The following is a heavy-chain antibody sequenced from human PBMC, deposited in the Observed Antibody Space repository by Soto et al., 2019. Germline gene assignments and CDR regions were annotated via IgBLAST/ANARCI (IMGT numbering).Heavy chain of an antibody. D-gene: IGHD3-3*01. CDR1: GFRFSDHY. V-gene: IGHV3-11*01. CDR3: AGGHGLEAPNARYTFKC. J-gene: IGHJ4*02. CDR2: ISSSNSVT. Sequence: QVQVVESGGGLVNPGGSLRLSCAASGFRFSDHYMTWIRQAPGRGLKWISYISSSNSVTYYADSIRGRFTISRDNAKNSLYLQMNNLRAEDTPVYYCAGGHGLEAPNARYTFKCWGQGILVTVSS.